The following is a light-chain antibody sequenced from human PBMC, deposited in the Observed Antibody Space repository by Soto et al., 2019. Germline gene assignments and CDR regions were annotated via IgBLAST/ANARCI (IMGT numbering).Light chain of an antibody. J-gene: IGKJ1*01. CDR2: GAS. CDR1: QGIRTD. V-gene: IGKV1-6*01. CDR3: LQDFSYPRT. Sequence: VQLTQSPSSLSASVGDRVTITCRASQGIRTDLGWYQQSPGKAPKVLIVGASTLQSGVPSRFSGSGSGTDFTLTISSLQPEDSATYYCLQDFSYPRTFGQGTKVDIK.